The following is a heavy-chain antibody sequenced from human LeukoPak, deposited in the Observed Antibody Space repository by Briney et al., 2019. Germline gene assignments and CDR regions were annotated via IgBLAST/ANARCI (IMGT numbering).Heavy chain of an antibody. CDR2: IYHSGST. V-gene: IGHV4-30-4*01. CDR1: GGSISSGDYY. Sequence: PSETLSLTCTVSGGSISSGDYYWSWIRQPPGKGLEWIGYIYHSGSTYYNPSLKSRVSISGDTSKNEFSLTLNSVTAADTAVYYCAKVWGTDIVVVPTAPFDYWGQGTLVTVSS. D-gene: IGHD2-2*01. J-gene: IGHJ4*02. CDR3: AKVWGTDIVVVPTAPFDY.